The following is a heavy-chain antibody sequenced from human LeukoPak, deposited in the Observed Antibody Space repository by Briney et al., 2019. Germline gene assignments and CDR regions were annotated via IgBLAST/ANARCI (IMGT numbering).Heavy chain of an antibody. J-gene: IGHJ5*02. CDR1: GYTFTGYY. Sequence: ASVKVSCKASGYTFTGYYMHWVRQAPGQGLEWMGWINPNSGGTNYAQKFQGRVTMTRNTSISTAYMELSSLRTEDTAVYYCARGRGYCSSTSCYTSWFAPWGKGTLVTVSS. CDR2: INPNSGGT. D-gene: IGHD2-2*02. CDR3: ARGRGYCSSTSCYTSWFAP. V-gene: IGHV1-2*02.